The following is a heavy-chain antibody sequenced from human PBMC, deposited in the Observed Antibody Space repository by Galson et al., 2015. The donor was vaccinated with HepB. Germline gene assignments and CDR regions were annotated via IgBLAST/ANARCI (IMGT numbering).Heavy chain of an antibody. V-gene: IGHV3-30*04. D-gene: IGHD6-19*01. J-gene: IGHJ6*02. CDR3: SRDLYSSGWSYGMDV. CDR1: GFTFSSYA. CDR2: ISYDGSNK. Sequence: SLRLSCAASGFTFSSYAMHWVRQAPGKGLEWVAVISYDGSNKYYVDSVKGRFTISRDNSKNTLYLQMNSLRAEDTAVYYWSRDLYSSGWSYGMDVWGQGTTVTVS.